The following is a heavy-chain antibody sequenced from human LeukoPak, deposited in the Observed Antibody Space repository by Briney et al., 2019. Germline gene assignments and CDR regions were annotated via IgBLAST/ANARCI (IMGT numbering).Heavy chain of an antibody. J-gene: IGHJ4*02. V-gene: IGHV3-23*01. CDR1: GFTFSSYA. CDR2: ISGSGDNT. CDR3: AREVGSYYRYFDN. Sequence: GGSLRLSCAASGFTFSSYAMSWVRQAPGKGLEWVSVISGSGDNTYYADSVKGRFTISRDNSKNTLYLQMNSLRAEDTAVYYCAREVGSYYRYFDNWGQGTLVTVSS. D-gene: IGHD1-26*01.